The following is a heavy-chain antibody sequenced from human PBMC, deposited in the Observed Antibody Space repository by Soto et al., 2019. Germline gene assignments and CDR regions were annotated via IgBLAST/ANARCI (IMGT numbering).Heavy chain of an antibody. J-gene: IGHJ4*02. V-gene: IGHV3-30-3*01. CDR1: GFTFSSYV. CDR2: ISRDGSNA. D-gene: IGHD3-10*01. Sequence: QVQLVESGGGVVQPGRSLTLSCAASGFTFSSYVIHWVRQTPDKGLEWVAFISRDGSNAYYADSVKGRFTISRDNSNNTLYLEMNSLRAEDTAVYYCARDDEGGSDCDLGYWGQGTLVTVSS. CDR3: ARDDEGGSDCDLGY.